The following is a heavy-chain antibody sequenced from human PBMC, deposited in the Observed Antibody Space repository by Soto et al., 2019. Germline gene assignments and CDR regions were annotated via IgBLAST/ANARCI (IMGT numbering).Heavy chain of an antibody. CDR3: ARGQRFSDWFDP. CDR2: VYSSGGT. J-gene: IGHJ5*02. CDR1: VGSMSCYY. D-gene: IGHD3-3*01. V-gene: IGHV4-4*07. Sequence: LSLTCSFSVGSMSCYYWTCILQPSGKGLEWIGRVYSSGGTHYNPSLKSRVTISLDTSKNQFSLRLLSVTDADTAGYYCARGQRFSDWFDPWGQGTLVTVSS.